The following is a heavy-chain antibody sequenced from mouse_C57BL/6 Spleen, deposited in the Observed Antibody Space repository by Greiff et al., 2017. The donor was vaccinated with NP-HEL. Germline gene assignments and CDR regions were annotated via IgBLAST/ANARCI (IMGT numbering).Heavy chain of an antibody. CDR1: GFTFSDYY. CDR2: INYDGSST. CDR3: ARVNYDYDVAFAY. J-gene: IGHJ3*01. D-gene: IGHD2-4*01. Sequence: EVQRVESEGGLVQPGSSMKLSCTASGFTFSDYYMAWVRQVPEKGLEWVANINYDGSSTYYLDSLKSRFIISRDNAKNILYLQMSSLKSEDTATYYCARVNYDYDVAFAYWGQGTLVTVSA. V-gene: IGHV5-16*01.